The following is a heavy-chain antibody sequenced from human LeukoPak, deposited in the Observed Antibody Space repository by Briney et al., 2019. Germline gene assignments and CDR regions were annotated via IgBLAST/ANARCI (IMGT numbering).Heavy chain of an antibody. V-gene: IGHV4-59*01. Sequence: SETLSLTCTVSGXSISTYYWSWIRQPPGKGLEWIGDIYDSGSTNYNPSLKSRVTISVDTSKNQFSLKLSSVTAADTAVYYCARRGYLDVWGQGTTVTVSS. CDR2: IYDSGST. J-gene: IGHJ6*02. CDR1: GXSISTYY. CDR3: ARRGYLDV. D-gene: IGHD2-2*01.